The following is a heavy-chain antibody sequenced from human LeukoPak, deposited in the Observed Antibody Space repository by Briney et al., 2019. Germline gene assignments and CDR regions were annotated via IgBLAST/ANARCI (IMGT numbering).Heavy chain of an antibody. V-gene: IGHV3-21*01. J-gene: IGHJ3*02. D-gene: IGHD4-17*01. CDR3: AREYGDYVMSDAFDI. CDR1: GFTFSSYS. CDR2: ISSSSSYI. Sequence: GGSLRLSCAASGFTFSSYSMNWVRQAPGKGLEWLSSISSSSSYIYYADSVKGRFTISRDNAKNSLYLQMNSLRAEDTAVYYCAREYGDYVMSDAFDIWGQGTMVTVSS.